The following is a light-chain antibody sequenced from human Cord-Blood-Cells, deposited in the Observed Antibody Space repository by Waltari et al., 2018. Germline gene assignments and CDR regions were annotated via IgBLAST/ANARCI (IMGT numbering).Light chain of an antibody. V-gene: IGKV3-20*01. J-gene: IGKJ1*01. CDR3: QQYGSSPQT. Sequence: IVLTQSPVTLSLSPGERATLSCRASQSVSSSYLAWYQQKPGQAPRLLIYGASSRATGIPDRFSGSGSGTDFTLTISRLEPEDFAVYYCQQYGSSPQTFGQGTKVEIK. CDR1: QSVSSSY. CDR2: GAS.